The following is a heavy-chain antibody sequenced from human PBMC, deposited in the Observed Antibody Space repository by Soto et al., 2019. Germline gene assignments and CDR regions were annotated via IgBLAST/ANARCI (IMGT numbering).Heavy chain of an antibody. D-gene: IGHD6-13*01. CDR3: ARDLPHIAAGGGWFDP. J-gene: IGHJ5*02. CDR1: GYTFTSYG. Sequence: QVQLVQSGAEVKKPGASVKVSCKASGYTFTSYGISWVRQAPGQGLEWMGWISAYNGNTNYAQKLQGRVTMTTDTSTSTADMELRSLRSDDTAVYYCARDLPHIAAGGGWFDPWGQGTLVTVSS. V-gene: IGHV1-18*01. CDR2: ISAYNGNT.